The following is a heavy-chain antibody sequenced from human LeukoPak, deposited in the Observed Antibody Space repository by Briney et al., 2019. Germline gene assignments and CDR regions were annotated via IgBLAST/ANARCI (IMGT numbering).Heavy chain of an antibody. CDR2: INPNSGGT. D-gene: IGHD1-1*01. CDR1: GYTFSDSY. V-gene: IGHV1-2*02. CDR3: ARGFGNWHDAFDI. J-gene: IGHJ3*02. Sequence: ASVKVSCKASGYTFSDSYMHWVRQAPGQGLEWVGWINPNSGGTNYAQKFQGRVTMTRDTSISTAYMELSRLRVDDTAVYYCARGFGNWHDAFDIWGQGTMVTVSS.